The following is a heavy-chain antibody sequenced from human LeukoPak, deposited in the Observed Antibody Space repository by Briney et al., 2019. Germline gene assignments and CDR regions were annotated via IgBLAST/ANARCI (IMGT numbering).Heavy chain of an antibody. J-gene: IGHJ4*02. D-gene: IGHD3-22*01. Sequence: PSETLSLTCTVSGGSTSSYYWSWIRQPPGKGLEWIGYIYYSGSTNYNPSLKSRVTISVDTSKNQFSLKLSSVTAADTAVYYCARRDYDSSGEHRTIDYWGQGTLVTVSS. CDR1: GGSTSSYY. CDR2: IYYSGST. V-gene: IGHV4-59*12. CDR3: ARRDYDSSGEHRTIDY.